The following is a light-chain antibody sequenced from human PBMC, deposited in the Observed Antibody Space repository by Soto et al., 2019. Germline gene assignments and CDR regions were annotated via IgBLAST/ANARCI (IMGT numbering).Light chain of an antibody. V-gene: IGLV1-44*01. CDR1: RSNIGRST. CDR2: STN. Sequence: QSVLTQPPSTSGTPGQRVTISCSGSRSNIGRSTVNWYHQLPGTAPKVLVYSTNQRPSGVPDRFSGSKSGTSASLAISGLQSEDEADYYCAVWDDTLSVWVFGGGTKVTVL. J-gene: IGLJ3*02. CDR3: AVWDDTLSVWV.